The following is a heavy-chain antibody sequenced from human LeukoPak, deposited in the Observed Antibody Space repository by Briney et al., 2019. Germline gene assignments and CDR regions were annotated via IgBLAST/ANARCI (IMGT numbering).Heavy chain of an antibody. V-gene: IGHV3-30*02. Sequence: GGSLRLSCAASGFTFSDYGMDWVRQAPGKGLEWVAFIRYDGINKYYADSVKGRFTISRDNSKNTLYLQMNSLRAEDTAVYYCAKDYGSGSYYMDVWGKGTTVTISS. CDR2: IRYDGINK. D-gene: IGHD3-10*01. CDR1: GFTFSDYG. CDR3: AKDYGSGSYYMDV. J-gene: IGHJ6*03.